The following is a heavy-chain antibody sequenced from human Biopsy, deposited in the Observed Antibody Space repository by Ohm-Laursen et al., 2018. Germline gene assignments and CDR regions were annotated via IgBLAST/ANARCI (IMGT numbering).Heavy chain of an antibody. D-gene: IGHD3-16*01. J-gene: IGHJ4*02. CDR1: RDSISNYY. Sequence: GTLSLTCTVSRDSISNYYWTWIRQSPGKGLEWLGYISYTGSTNYNPSVKSRVTISVDTSKNQSSLKLNSVTAADTAVYFCARDSRGGHLNTTLITGKNLDSWGQGILVTVSS. CDR3: ARDSRGGHLNTTLITGKNLDS. V-gene: IGHV4-59*01. CDR2: ISYTGST.